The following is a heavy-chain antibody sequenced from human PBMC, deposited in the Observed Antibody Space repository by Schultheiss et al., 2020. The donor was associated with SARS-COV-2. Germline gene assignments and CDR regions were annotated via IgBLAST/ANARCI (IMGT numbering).Heavy chain of an antibody. J-gene: IGHJ4*02. CDR1: GGSFSGYY. V-gene: IGHV4-59*10. CDR3: ARVGLYDSSGYYGDY. Sequence: SETLSLTCAVYGGSFSGYYWSWIRQPAGKGLEWIGRIYTSGSTNYNPSLKSRVTMSVDTSKNQFSLKLSSVTAADTAVYYCARVGLYDSSGYYGDYWGQGTLVTVSS. D-gene: IGHD3-22*01. CDR2: IYTSGST.